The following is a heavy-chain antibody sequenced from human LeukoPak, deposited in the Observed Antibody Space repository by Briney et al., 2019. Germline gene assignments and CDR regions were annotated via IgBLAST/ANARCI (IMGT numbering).Heavy chain of an antibody. V-gene: IGHV4-34*01. CDR1: GGSFSGYY. J-gene: IGHJ5*01. Sequence: SETLSLTCAVYGGSFSGYYWSWIRQPPGKGLEWIGEINHSGSTKYNPSLKSRVTISVDTSKNQFSLKLSSVTAADTAVYYCARFGRPLRYFDWHGYYKERFDSWGQGTLVTVSS. CDR2: INHSGST. CDR3: ARFGRPLRYFDWHGYYKERFDS. D-gene: IGHD3-9*01.